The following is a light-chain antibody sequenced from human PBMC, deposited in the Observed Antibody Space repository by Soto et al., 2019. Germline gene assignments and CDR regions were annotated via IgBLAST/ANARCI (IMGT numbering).Light chain of an antibody. CDR2: DAS. V-gene: IGKV1-5*01. Sequence: DIKMTQSPSSLSASVGDRITITCRASQSISRYLNWYQHKPGKAPKLLIYDASTLESGVPSRFSGSGSGTEFTLTISSLQPDDFATYYCQHYNSYSEAFGQGTKVDIK. J-gene: IGKJ1*01. CDR1: QSISRY. CDR3: QHYNSYSEA.